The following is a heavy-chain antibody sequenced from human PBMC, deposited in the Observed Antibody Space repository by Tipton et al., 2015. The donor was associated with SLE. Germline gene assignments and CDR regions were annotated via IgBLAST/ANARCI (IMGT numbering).Heavy chain of an antibody. J-gene: IGHJ4*02. CDR2: IIAYNGNT. Sequence: QSGPEVKKPGSSVKVSCKASGGTSSSYAISWVRRAPGQGLEWMGGIIAYNGNTNYAQKLQGRVTMTTDTSTSTAYMELRSLRSDDTAVYYCARASAAGTYYFDYWGQGTLVTVSS. V-gene: IGHV1-18*01. CDR1: GGTSSSYA. CDR3: ARASAAGTYYFDY. D-gene: IGHD6-13*01.